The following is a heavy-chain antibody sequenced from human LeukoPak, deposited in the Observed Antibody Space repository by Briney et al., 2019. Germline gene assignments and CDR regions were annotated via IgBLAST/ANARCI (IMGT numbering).Heavy chain of an antibody. CDR3: ARPGKKGLYYYYMDV. Sequence: SETLSLTCAVSGYSISSGYYWGWIRQPPGKGLEWIGRIYHSGSTYYNPSLKSRVTISVDTSKTQFSLKLSSVTAADTAVYYCARPGKKGLYYYYMDVWGKGTTVTVSS. V-gene: IGHV4-38-2*01. CDR1: GYSISSGYY. CDR2: IYHSGST. J-gene: IGHJ6*03.